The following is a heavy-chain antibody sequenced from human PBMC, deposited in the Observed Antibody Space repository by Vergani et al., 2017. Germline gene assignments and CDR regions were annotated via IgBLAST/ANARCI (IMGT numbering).Heavy chain of an antibody. V-gene: IGHV4-61*02. D-gene: IGHD2-15*01. CDR1: GGSFNSGSYY. CDR2: IHTNGVI. Sequence: QVQLQESGPGLVKPSQTLSLTCTVSGGSFNSGSYYWSWLRQPAGKRLEWIGRIHTNGVIHYNPSLNSRATISVDTSRNQISLKLTSVTATDTAIYFCARDGGYCSGGSCYRGQYYYYYGMDVWGQGTTVTVSS. CDR3: ARDGGYCSGGSCYRGQYYYYYGMDV. J-gene: IGHJ6*02.